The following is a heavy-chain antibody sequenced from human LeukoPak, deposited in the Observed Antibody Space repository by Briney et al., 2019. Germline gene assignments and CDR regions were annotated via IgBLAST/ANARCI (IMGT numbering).Heavy chain of an antibody. CDR2: IYPGDSDT. V-gene: IGHV5-51*01. D-gene: IGHD5-12*01. J-gene: IGHJ3*02. CDR1: GYSLTSYW. Sequence: GESLKISCKGAGYSLTSYWIAWVRQMPGKGLEWMGIIYPGDSDTRYSPSFQGQVTISADKSISTAYLLWSSLKASDTAMYYCARPVGSGYDLNAFDIWGQGTMVTVSS. CDR3: ARPVGSGYDLNAFDI.